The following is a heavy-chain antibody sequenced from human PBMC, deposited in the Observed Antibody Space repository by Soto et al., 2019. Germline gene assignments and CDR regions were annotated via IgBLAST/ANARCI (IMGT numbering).Heavy chain of an antibody. Sequence: QVQLVESGGGVVQPGRSLRLSCAASGFTFSSYAMHWVRHAPGKGLEWVAVISYDGSNKYYSDSVKGRFTISRDNSKNTLYLQMNSLRAEDTAVYYCARDWHSSGWDPWGQGTLVTVSS. D-gene: IGHD6-19*01. V-gene: IGHV3-30-3*01. CDR2: ISYDGSNK. J-gene: IGHJ5*02. CDR1: GFTFSSYA. CDR3: ARDWHSSGWDP.